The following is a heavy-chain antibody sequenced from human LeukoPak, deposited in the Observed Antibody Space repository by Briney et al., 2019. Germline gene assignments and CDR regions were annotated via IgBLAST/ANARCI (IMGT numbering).Heavy chain of an antibody. CDR2: IKQDGSEK. CDR1: GFTLSSYW. J-gene: IGHJ3*02. Sequence: GGSLRLSCAASGFTLSSYWMSWVRQAPGKGLEWVANIKQDGSEKYYVDSVKGRFTISRDNGKNSLYLQMNSLRAEDTAVYYCARDDTHYGSSGSFYDAFDIWGQGTMVTVSS. V-gene: IGHV3-7*01. CDR3: ARDDTHYGSSGSFYDAFDI. D-gene: IGHD3-22*01.